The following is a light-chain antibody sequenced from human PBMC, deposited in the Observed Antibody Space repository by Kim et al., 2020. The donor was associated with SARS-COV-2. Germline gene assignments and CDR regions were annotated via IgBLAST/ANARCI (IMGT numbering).Light chain of an antibody. Sequence: DIQMTQSPSSLSASVGDTVNITCRASQTITNYLNWYQHKLGRAPNLLFFAASTLHSGVPSRFSGSGSGTDFSLTISGLQSQDFATYYCQQTYTSPYSFGQGTKVDIK. J-gene: IGKJ2*03. CDR3: QQTYTSPYS. CDR2: AAS. V-gene: IGKV1-39*01. CDR1: QTITNY.